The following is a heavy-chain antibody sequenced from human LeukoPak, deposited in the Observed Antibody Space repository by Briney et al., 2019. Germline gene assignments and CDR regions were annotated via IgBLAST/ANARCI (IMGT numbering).Heavy chain of an antibody. D-gene: IGHD4-17*01. CDR2: ISGNGGST. CDR3: AKVAVTTLYDY. CDR1: GFTFSRYA. V-gene: IGHV3-23*01. J-gene: IGHJ4*02. Sequence: GGSPRLSCAASGFTFSRYAMNWVRPAPGKGLEWVSAISGNGGSTYYADSVKGRFTISRDNSKNTLYLQMNSLRAEDTAVYYCAKVAVTTLYDYWGQGTLVTVSP.